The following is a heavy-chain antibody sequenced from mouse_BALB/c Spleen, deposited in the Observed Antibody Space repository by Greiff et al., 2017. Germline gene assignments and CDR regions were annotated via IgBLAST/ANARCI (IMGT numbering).Heavy chain of an antibody. V-gene: IGHV5-9-3*01. CDR3: SRHYRYEVCYFDD. D-gene: IGHD2-14*01. Sequence: EVHLVESGGGLVKPGGSLKLSCAASGFTFSSYAMSWVRQTPEKRLEWVATISSGGSYTYYPDSVKGRFTISRDNATNTHYLQMSSLRSEDTAMSYCSRHYRYEVCYFDDWGQGTTLTVSS. CDR1: GFTFSSYA. J-gene: IGHJ2*01. CDR2: ISSGGSYT.